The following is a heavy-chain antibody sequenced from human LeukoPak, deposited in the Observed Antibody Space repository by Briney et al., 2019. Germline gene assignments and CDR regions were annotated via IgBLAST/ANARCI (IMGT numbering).Heavy chain of an antibody. CDR1: GFTFSNYW. D-gene: IGHD3-22*01. CDR3: ARDAIDSSGFDFDY. V-gene: IGHV3-74*01. Sequence: GGSLRLSCAASGFTFSNYWMHWVRQAPGKGLVWVSRINSDGSSRNYADSVKGRFTISRDNAKNSLYLQMNSLRAEDTAVYYCARDAIDSSGFDFDYWGQGTLVTVSS. J-gene: IGHJ4*02. CDR2: INSDGSSR.